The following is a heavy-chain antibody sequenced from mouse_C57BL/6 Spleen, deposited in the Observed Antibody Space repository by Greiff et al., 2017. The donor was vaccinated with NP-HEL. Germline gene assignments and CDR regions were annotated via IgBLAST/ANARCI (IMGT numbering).Heavy chain of an antibody. Sequence: VQLQESGPELVKPGASVKISCKASGYAFSSSWMNWVKQRPGKGLEWIGRIYPGDGDTNYNGKFKGKATLTADKSSSTAYMQLSSLTSEDSAVYFCARSGFAYWGQGTLVTVSA. CDR2: IYPGDGDT. CDR3: ARSGFAY. V-gene: IGHV1-82*01. CDR1: GYAFSSSW. J-gene: IGHJ3*01.